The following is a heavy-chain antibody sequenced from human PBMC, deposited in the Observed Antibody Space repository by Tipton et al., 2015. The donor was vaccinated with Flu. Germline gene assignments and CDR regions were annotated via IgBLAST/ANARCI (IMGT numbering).Heavy chain of an antibody. CDR3: ARDRGLIYASDSHQYYHGMDV. Sequence: QVQLVQSGPEVKMPGASMKVSCRASGYTFSNYGIRWVRQAPGQGLEWMGWISGYSGDTNSAQKFRGRFTMTTDTSTDTAYMELGSLRSDDAAVYYCARDRGLIYASDSHQYYHGMDVWGQGTTVTVSP. D-gene: IGHD2/OR15-2a*01. CDR2: ISGYSGDT. CDR1: GYTFSNYG. J-gene: IGHJ6*01. V-gene: IGHV1-18*04.